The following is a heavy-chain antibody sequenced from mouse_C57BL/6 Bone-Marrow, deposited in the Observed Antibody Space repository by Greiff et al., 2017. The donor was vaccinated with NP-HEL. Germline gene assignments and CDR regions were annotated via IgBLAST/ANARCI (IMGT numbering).Heavy chain of an antibody. Sequence: VQLQQSGAELVRPGASVKLSCTASGFNIKDYYMHWVKQRPEQGLEWIGRIDPEDGDTECAPKFQGKATMTADTSSNTAYLQLSSLTSEDTAVYYCTTWDYDYDVRAMDYWGQGTSVTVSS. CDR2: IDPEDGDT. J-gene: IGHJ4*01. D-gene: IGHD2-4*01. V-gene: IGHV14-1*01. CDR3: TTWDYDYDVRAMDY. CDR1: GFNIKDYY.